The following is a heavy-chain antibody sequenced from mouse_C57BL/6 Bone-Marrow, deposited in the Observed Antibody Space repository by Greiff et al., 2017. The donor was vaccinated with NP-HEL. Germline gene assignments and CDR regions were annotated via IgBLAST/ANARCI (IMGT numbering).Heavy chain of an antibody. CDR3: ARGGKNGYFDY. V-gene: IGHV1-42*01. J-gene: IGHJ2*01. Sequence: VHLVESGPELVKPGASVKISCKASGYSFTGYYMNWVKQSPEKSLEWIGEINPSTGGTTYNQKFKAKATLTVDKSSSTAYMQLKSLTSEDSAVYYCARGGKNGYFDYWGQGTTLTVSS. CDR1: GYSFTGYY. CDR2: INPSTGGT.